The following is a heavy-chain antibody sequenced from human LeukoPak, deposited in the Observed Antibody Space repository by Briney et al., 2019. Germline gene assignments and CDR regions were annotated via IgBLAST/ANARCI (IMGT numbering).Heavy chain of an antibody. J-gene: IGHJ4*02. Sequence: GGSLRLSCAASGFAFNNYSMNWVRQAPGMGLEWVSSTSSRSTYIFYADSVKGRFTISRDNAKNSLYLQMNSLRAEDTAVYYCARVLATVKAFDYWGQGTLVTVSS. D-gene: IGHD4-11*01. CDR3: ARVLATVKAFDY. CDR1: GFAFNNYS. V-gene: IGHV3-21*01. CDR2: TSSRSTYI.